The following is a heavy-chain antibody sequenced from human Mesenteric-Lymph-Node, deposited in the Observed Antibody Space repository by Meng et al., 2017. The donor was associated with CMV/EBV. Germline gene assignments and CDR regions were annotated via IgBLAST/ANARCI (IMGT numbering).Heavy chain of an antibody. V-gene: IGHV4-30-4*08. D-gene: IGHD2-8*01. CDR3: ARVVSDSGGHTNWFDP. Sequence: GDYFWSWIRQPQEQELEWIGYIYHSGITYYNPSLESRASITVDTSKNHFSLKISSVTSTDTAVYHCARVVSDSGGHTNWFDPWGPGTLVTVSS. CDR1: GDYF. CDR2: IYHSGIT. J-gene: IGHJ5*02.